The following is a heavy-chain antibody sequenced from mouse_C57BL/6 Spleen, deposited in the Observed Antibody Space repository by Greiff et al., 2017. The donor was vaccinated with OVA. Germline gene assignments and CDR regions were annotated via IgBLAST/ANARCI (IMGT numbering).Heavy chain of an antibody. V-gene: IGHV2-9-1*01. Sequence: QVQLKESGPGLVAPSQSLSITCTVSGFSLTSYAISWVRQPPGKGLEWLGVIWTGGGTNYNSALKSRLSISKDNSKSQVFLKMNSLQTDDTARYYCARNEGHYYGSSHWYFDVWGTGTTVTVSS. CDR2: IWTGGGT. CDR1: GFSLTSYA. J-gene: IGHJ1*03. CDR3: ARNEGHYYGSSHWYFDV. D-gene: IGHD1-1*01.